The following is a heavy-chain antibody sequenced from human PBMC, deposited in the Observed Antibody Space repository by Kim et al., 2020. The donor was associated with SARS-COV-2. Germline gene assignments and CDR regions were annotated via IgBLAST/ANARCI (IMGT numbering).Heavy chain of an antibody. CDR1: GGSFSGYY. CDR2: INHSGST. Sequence: SETLSLTCAVYGGSFSGYYWSWIRQPPGKGLEWIGEINHSGSTNYNPSLKSRVTISVDTSKNQFSLKLSSVTAADTAVYYCARRLRGSYYTGGYFGYWGQGTLVTVSS. D-gene: IGHD1-26*01. V-gene: IGHV4-34*01. J-gene: IGHJ4*02. CDR3: ARRLRGSYYTGGYFGY.